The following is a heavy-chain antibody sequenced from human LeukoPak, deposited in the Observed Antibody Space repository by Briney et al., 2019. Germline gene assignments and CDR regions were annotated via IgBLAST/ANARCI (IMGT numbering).Heavy chain of an antibody. CDR1: GGSISSSSYY. CDR2: IYYSGST. CDR3: ARPNYYDSSGYPLGAFDI. Sequence: SETLSLTCTVSGGSISSSSYYWGWIRQPPGKGLEWIGSIYYSGSTYYNPSLKSRVTISVDTSKNQFSLKLSSVTAADTAVYYCARPNYYDSSGYPLGAFDIWGQGTMVTVSS. V-gene: IGHV4-39*07. J-gene: IGHJ3*02. D-gene: IGHD3-22*01.